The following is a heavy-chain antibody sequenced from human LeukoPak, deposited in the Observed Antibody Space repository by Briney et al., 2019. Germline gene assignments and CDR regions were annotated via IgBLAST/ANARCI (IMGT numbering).Heavy chain of an antibody. V-gene: IGHV3-48*03. Sequence: GGSPRLSCVPPGFSFSSYEMNWVRPGPGEGLEWVSYISSSGTTIYYADSVKGRFTISRDNAKNSLYLQMNSLRAEDTAVYYCAREYSSSLGYWGQGTLVTVSS. J-gene: IGHJ4*02. CDR2: ISSSGTTI. CDR1: GFSFSSYE. D-gene: IGHD6-13*01. CDR3: AREYSSSLGY.